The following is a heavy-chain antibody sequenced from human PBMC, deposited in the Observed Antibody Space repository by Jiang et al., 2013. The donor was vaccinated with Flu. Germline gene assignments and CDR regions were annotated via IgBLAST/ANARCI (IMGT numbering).Heavy chain of an antibody. V-gene: IGHV3-53*01. CDR1: GFTVSSNY. J-gene: IGHJ4*02. Sequence: VQLVESGGDLIQPGGSLRLSCVASGFTVSSNYMSWVRQAPGKGLEWVSVIYNTGDTYYADSVQGRFTISRDTSKNTLYLQMNSLRDEDTAVYYCARDEIGAAAPKDWGQGTLVTVSS. CDR3: ARDEIGAAAPKD. D-gene: IGHD6-13*01. CDR2: IYNTGDT.